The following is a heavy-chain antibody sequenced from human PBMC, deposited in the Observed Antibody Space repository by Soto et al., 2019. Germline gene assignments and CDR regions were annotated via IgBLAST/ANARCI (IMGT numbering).Heavy chain of an antibody. V-gene: IGHV4-30-4*01. J-gene: IGHJ5*02. CDR3: GRDLTSNANCIDP. D-gene: IGHD2-2*01. CDR1: GDYIHVGGYY. Sequence: SETLSLTCSVSGDYIHVGGYYWTWIRQRPGKGLEWMGCIYYTGKTYYNPSLESRLTMSVDRSKNQFSLRLTSVTAADTAVYFCGRDLTSNANCIDPWGQGTLVTSPQ. CDR2: IYYTGKT.